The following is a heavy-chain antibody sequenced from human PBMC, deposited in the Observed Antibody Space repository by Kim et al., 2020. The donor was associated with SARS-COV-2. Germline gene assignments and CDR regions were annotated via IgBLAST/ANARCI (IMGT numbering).Heavy chain of an antibody. CDR1: GYSISSGYY. Sequence: SETLSLTCTVSGYSISSGYYWGWIRQPPGKGLEWIGSIYHSGSTYYNPSLKSRVTISVDTSKNQFSLKLSSVTAADTAVYYCASLDSSGYLYRYWGQGTLVTVSS. J-gene: IGHJ4*02. V-gene: IGHV4-38-2*02. CDR2: IYHSGST. CDR3: ASLDSSGYLYRY. D-gene: IGHD3-22*01.